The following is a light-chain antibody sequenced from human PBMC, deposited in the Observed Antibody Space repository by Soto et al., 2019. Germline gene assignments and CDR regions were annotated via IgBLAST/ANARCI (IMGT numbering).Light chain of an antibody. Sequence: DIQITQSPSTLSGSVGDRVSITCRASQTISSWLAWYQQKPGKAPKLLIYKASTLKSGVPSRFSGSGSGTEFTLTISSLQPEDSASYYCQQLISYPITFGQGTRLEIK. V-gene: IGKV1-5*03. J-gene: IGKJ5*01. CDR2: KAS. CDR1: QTISSW. CDR3: QQLISYPIT.